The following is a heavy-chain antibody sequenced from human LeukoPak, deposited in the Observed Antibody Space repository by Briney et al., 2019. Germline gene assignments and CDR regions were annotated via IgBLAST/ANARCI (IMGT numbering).Heavy chain of an antibody. V-gene: IGHV5-51*01. J-gene: IGHJ6*03. Sequence: GESLKISCKGSGYSFTSYWIGWVRQMPGKGLEWMGIIYPGDSDTRYSPSFQGQVTISADQSISTAYLQWSSLKASDTAMYYCARQTYSSGWVRGYYYYYMDVWGKGTTVTVSS. CDR1: GYSFTSYW. CDR3: ARQTYSSGWVRGYYYYYMDV. D-gene: IGHD6-19*01. CDR2: IYPGDSDT.